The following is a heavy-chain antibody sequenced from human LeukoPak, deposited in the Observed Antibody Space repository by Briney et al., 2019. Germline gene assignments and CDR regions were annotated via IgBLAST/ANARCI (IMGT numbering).Heavy chain of an antibody. V-gene: IGHV4-61*05. CDR2: IYYSGST. CDR3: ARVRGDCSGGSCSIDY. Sequence: SETLSLTCTVSGGSISSSSYYWSWIRQPPGKGLEWIGYIYYSGSTNYNPSLKSRVTISVDTSKNQFSLKLSSVTAADTAVYYCARVRGDCSGGSCSIDYWGQGTLVTVSS. D-gene: IGHD2-15*01. CDR1: GGSISSSSYY. J-gene: IGHJ4*02.